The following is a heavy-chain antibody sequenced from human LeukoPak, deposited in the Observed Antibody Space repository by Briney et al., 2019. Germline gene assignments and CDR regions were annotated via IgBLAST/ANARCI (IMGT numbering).Heavy chain of an antibody. CDR2: IYYSGST. J-gene: IGHJ3*02. CDR3: ARGTMVRGVIGAFDI. D-gene: IGHD3-10*01. CDR1: GGSFSGYY. Sequence: PSETLSLTCAVYGGSFSGYYWGWIRQPPGKGLEWIGSIYYSGSTYYNPSLKSRVTISVDTSKNQFSLKLSSVTAADTAVYYCARGTMVRGVIGAFDIWGQGTMVTVSS. V-gene: IGHV4-34*01.